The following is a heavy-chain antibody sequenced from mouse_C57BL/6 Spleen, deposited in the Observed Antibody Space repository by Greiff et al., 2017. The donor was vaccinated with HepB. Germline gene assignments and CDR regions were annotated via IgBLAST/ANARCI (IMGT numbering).Heavy chain of an antibody. J-gene: IGHJ3*01. Sequence: QVQLQQPGAELVKPGASVKMSCKASGYTFTSYWITWVKQRPGQGLEWIGDIYPGSGSTNYNEKFKSKATLTVDTSSSTAYMQLSSLTSEDSAVYYCAGGKGLRRGSWFAYWGQGTLVTVSS. CDR3: AGGKGLRRGSWFAY. V-gene: IGHV1-55*01. D-gene: IGHD2-4*01. CDR2: IYPGSGST. CDR1: GYTFTSYW.